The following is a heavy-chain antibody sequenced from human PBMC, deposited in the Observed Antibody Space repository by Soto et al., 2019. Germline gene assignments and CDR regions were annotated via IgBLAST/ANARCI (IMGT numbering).Heavy chain of an antibody. J-gene: IGHJ4*01. CDR3: SRGTSIPASGDY. Sequence: QVQLVQSGAEVKKPGASVKVSCKASGYTFTNYGINWVRQAPGQGLEWRGWVSAYNGERRYAQRVQARVIMTTDTSTPTAYMELRSLRSDDTAVYYCSRGTSIPASGDYWGQGTLVTVSS. V-gene: IGHV1-18*01. D-gene: IGHD6-6*01. CDR2: VSAYNGER. CDR1: GYTFTNYG.